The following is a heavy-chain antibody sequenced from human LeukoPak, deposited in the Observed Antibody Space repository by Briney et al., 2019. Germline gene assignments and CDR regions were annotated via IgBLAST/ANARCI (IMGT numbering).Heavy chain of an antibody. CDR2: ISDTGATT. Sequence: GGSLRLSCAGSGSTFSSYAMSWVRQAPGKGLEWVSAISDTGATTYDADSVKGRFTISRDNSRSTLYLQMNSLRAEDTALYYCAKDTSIGRYCTNGVCSPFDYWGQGTLVTVSS. D-gene: IGHD2-8*01. CDR3: AKDTSIGRYCTNGVCSPFDY. CDR1: GSTFSSYA. V-gene: IGHV3-23*01. J-gene: IGHJ4*02.